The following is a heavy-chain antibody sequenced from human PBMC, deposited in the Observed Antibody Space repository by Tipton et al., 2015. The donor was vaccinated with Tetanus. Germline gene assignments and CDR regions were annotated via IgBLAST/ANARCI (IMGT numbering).Heavy chain of an antibody. J-gene: IGHJ3*02. Sequence: SLRLSCAASGFTVSNSYMIWVRQAPGKGLEWVSSIFNYGGTYSADSVKGRFTISRDNSKNTLYLQMNSLRAEDTAVYYCGGFSFSDDLDIWGRGTMVTVSS. CDR3: GGFSFSDDLDI. V-gene: IGHV3-53*01. CDR1: GFTVSNSY. D-gene: IGHD2-15*01. CDR2: IFNYGGT.